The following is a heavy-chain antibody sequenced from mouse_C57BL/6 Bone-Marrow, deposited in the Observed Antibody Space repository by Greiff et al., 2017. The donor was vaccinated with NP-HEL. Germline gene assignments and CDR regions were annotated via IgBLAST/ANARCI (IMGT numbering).Heavy chain of an antibody. CDR2: IWSGGST. CDR1: GFSLTSYG. CDR3: AREVGLPGYWYFDV. V-gene: IGHV2-2*01. J-gene: IGHJ1*03. D-gene: IGHD2-4*01. Sequence: VKLVESGPGLVQPSQSLSITCTVSGFSLTSYGVHWVRQSPGKGLEWLGVIWSGGSTDYNAAFISRLSISKDNSKSQVFFKMNSLQADDTAIYYCAREVGLPGYWYFDVWGTGTTVTVSS.